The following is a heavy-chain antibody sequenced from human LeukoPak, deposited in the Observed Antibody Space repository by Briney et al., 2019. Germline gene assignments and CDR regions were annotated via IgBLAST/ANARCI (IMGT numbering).Heavy chain of an antibody. CDR2: IYYSGST. Sequence: SETLSLTCTVSGGSISSSSYYWGWIRQPPGKGLEWIGSIYYSGSTYYNPSLKSRVTIPVDTSKNQFSLKLSSVTAADTAVYYCAREYSSGWDYFDYWGQGTLVTVSS. CDR3: AREYSSGWDYFDY. CDR1: GGSISSSSYY. D-gene: IGHD6-19*01. J-gene: IGHJ4*02. V-gene: IGHV4-39*01.